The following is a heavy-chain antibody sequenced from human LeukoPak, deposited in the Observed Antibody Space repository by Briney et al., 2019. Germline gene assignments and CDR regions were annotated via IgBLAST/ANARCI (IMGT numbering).Heavy chain of an antibody. D-gene: IGHD6-13*01. CDR2: IYNSGST. CDR1: GGSINYFY. V-gene: IGHV4-59*01. Sequence: KPSENPSLTPTVSGGSINYFYWGWVPPTPGKGLEWIGYIYNSGSTNYNPSLKSRVTISVDTSKNQFSLKLSSVTAADTAVYYCAREGGSSWPFDYWGQGTLVTVSS. CDR3: AREGGSSWPFDY. J-gene: IGHJ4*02.